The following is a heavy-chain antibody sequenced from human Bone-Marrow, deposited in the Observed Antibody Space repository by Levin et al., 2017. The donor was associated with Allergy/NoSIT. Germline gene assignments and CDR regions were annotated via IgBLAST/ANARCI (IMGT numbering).Heavy chain of an antibody. CDR3: ARSGGGRTRRDFDI. Sequence: PSETLSLTCTVSGGPVSSGNYYWSWIRQSPGKGLEWLGYIYYSGVTNYNPSLKSRVTISADTSKYQFSLRPSSVTAAATAVYYCARSGGGRTRRDFDIWGQGTMVTVSS. V-gene: IGHV4-61*01. D-gene: IGHD3-16*01. CDR2: IYYSGVT. J-gene: IGHJ3*02. CDR1: GGPVSSGNYY.